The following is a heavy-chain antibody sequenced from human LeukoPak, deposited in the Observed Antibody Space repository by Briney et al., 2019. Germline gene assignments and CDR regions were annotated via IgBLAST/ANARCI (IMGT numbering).Heavy chain of an antibody. D-gene: IGHD5-18*01. V-gene: IGHV4-61*02. CDR3: ARSQAYSYGSRAWLDA. CDR2: IYTSGST. J-gene: IGHJ5*02. CDR1: GGSISSGSYY. Sequence: SETLSLTCTVSGGSISSGSYYWSWIRQPAGKGLEWIGRIYTSGSTNYNPSLKSRVTISVDTSKNQFSLKLNSVTAADTAVYYCARSQAYSYGSRAWLDAWGQGTLDTVSS.